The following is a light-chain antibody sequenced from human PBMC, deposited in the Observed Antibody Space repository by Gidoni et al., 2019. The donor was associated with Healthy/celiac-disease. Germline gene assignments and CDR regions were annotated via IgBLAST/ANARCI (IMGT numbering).Light chain of an antibody. V-gene: IGKV1-33*01. Sequence: DIQITQSPSSMSASVGDRVTITCQASQDISNYLNWYQQKPGKAPKLLIYDASNLETGVPSRFSGSGSGTDFTFTISSLQPEDIATYYCQQYDNLPRSTFGPGTKVDIK. CDR1: QDISNY. J-gene: IGKJ3*01. CDR2: DAS. CDR3: QQYDNLPRST.